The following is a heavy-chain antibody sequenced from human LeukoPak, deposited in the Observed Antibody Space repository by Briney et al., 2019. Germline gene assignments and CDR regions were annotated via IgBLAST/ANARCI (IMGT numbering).Heavy chain of an antibody. D-gene: IGHD2-15*01. CDR2: ISWNSGSI. CDR1: GFTFDDYA. J-gene: IGHJ4*02. Sequence: PGGSLRLSCAASGFTFDDYAMHWVRQAPGKGLEWVSGISWNSGSIGYADSVKGRFTISRDNAKNSLYLQMNSLRAEDTALYYCAKSSGGSCYSAFDCWGQGTLVTVSS. CDR3: AKSSGGSCYSAFDC. V-gene: IGHV3-9*01.